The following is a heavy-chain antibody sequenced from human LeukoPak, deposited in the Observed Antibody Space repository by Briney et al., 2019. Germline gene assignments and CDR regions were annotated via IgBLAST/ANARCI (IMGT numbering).Heavy chain of an antibody. J-gene: IGHJ3*02. CDR1: GYTFTSYG. CDR2: ISAYNGNT. V-gene: IGHV1-18*01. D-gene: IGHD4-17*01. Sequence: ASVKVSCKASGYTFTSYGISWVRQAPGQGLEGMGWISAYNGNTNYAQKLQGRVTMTTDTSTSTAYMELRSLRSDDTAVYYCARAVRGDYGVGGAFDIWGQGTMVTVSS. CDR3: ARAVRGDYGVGGAFDI.